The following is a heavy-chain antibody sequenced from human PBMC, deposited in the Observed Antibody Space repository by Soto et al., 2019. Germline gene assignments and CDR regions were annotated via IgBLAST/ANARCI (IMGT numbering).Heavy chain of an antibody. CDR1: GFALSGYW. D-gene: IGHD2-21*02. V-gene: IGHV3-7*03. Sequence: GGSLRLSCAASGFALSGYWMTWVRQAPGKGLEWVASINPDGTLKYYADSVKGRFTISRDNADNSLFLQMISLRVEDTAVYYCARWESGDWYLGIWGQGTLVTVSS. CDR3: ARWESGDWYLGI. J-gene: IGHJ4*02. CDR2: INPDGTLK.